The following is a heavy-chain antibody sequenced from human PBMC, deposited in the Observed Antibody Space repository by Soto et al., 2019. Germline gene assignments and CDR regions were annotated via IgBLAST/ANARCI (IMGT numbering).Heavy chain of an antibody. J-gene: IGHJ4*02. V-gene: IGHV1-46*01. CDR3: SRDAAVYYDSSGYHAAYYY. D-gene: IGHD3-22*01. CDR2: INPSGGST. CDR1: GYTFTSYY. Sequence: ASVKVSCKASGYTFTSYYMHWVRQAPGQGLEWMGIINPSGGSTSYAQKLQGRVTMTRDTSTSTVYMELSSLRSEDTAVYYCSRDAAVYYDSSGYHAAYYYWGQGTLVTVSS.